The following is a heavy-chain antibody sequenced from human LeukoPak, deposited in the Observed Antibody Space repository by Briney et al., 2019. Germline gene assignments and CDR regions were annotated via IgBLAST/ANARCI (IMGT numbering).Heavy chain of an antibody. D-gene: IGHD1-26*01. CDR3: ARGAHVLDI. Sequence: PGGSLRLCCAAAGFTFNSYWIHWVRQAPGKGLVWVSRISSDESSTTYVDSVKGRFTISRDNAKNTLYLQMNSLRAEDTAVYFCARGAHVLDIWGQGTMVTVSS. CDR1: GFTFNSYW. J-gene: IGHJ3*02. CDR2: ISSDESST. V-gene: IGHV3-74*01.